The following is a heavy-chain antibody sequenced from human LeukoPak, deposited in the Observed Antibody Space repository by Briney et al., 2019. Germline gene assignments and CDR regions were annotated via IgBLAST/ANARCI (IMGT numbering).Heavy chain of an antibody. CDR3: ARDIVVVTAIPAGFDY. D-gene: IGHD2-21*02. J-gene: IGHJ4*02. Sequence: SETLSLTCAVYGESFSGYYWSWIRQPPGKGLEWIGEINHSGSTNYNPSLESRVTISVDTSKNQFSLKLSSVTAADTAVYYCARDIVVVTAIPAGFDYWGQGTLVTVSS. CDR1: GESFSGYY. CDR2: INHSGST. V-gene: IGHV4-34*01.